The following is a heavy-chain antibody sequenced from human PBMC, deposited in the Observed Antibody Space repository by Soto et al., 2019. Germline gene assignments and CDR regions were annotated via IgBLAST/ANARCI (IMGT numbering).Heavy chain of an antibody. D-gene: IGHD6-13*01. CDR2: ISYDGSNK. V-gene: IGHV3-30*18. J-gene: IGHJ4*02. Sequence: QVQLVESGGGVVQPGRSLRLSCAASGFTFSSYGMHWVRQAPGKGLEWVAVISYDGSNKNYADSVKGRFTISRDNSKNTLYLQMNSLRAADTAVYYCAKDQRFQYSSRNYWGQVTLVTVSS. CDR3: AKDQRFQYSSRNY. CDR1: GFTFSSYG.